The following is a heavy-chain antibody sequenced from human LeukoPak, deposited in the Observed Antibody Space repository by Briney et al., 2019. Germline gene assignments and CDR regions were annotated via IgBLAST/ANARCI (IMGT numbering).Heavy chain of an antibody. V-gene: IGHV4-39*07. Sequence: SETLSLTCTVSGVSISSSSYYWGWIRQPPGKGLEWIGSIYYSGSTYYNPSLKSRVTISVDTSKNQFSLKLSSVTAADTAVYYWARSTYYDFWSGPYYFDYWGQGTLVTVSS. D-gene: IGHD3-3*01. J-gene: IGHJ4*02. CDR2: IYYSGST. CDR1: GVSISSSSYY. CDR3: ARSTYYDFWSGPYYFDY.